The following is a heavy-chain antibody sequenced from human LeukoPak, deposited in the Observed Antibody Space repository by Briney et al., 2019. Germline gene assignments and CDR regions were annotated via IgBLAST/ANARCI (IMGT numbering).Heavy chain of an antibody. J-gene: IGHJ3*02. V-gene: IGHV1-18*01. Sequence: GASVKVSCKASGYTFTSYGISWVRQAPGQGLEWMGWISAYNGNTNYAQKLQGRVTMTTDTSTSTAYMELRSLRSDDTAVYYCARGLTLIIDYNNYILDAFDIWGQGTMVTVSS. D-gene: IGHD4-11*01. CDR1: GYTFTSYG. CDR3: ARGLTLIIDYNNYILDAFDI. CDR2: ISAYNGNT.